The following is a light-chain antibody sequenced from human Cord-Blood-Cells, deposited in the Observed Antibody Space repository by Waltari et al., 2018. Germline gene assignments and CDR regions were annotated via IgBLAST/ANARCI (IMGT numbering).Light chain of an antibody. J-gene: IGKJ2*03. Sequence: DIQMNQSPSSLSASVGDRVTITCRARQSTSSYLNWYQQKPGKAPKLLIYAASSLQSGVPSRFSGSGSGTDFTLTISSLQPEDFATYYCQQSYSTPYSFGQGTKLEIK. V-gene: IGKV1-39*01. CDR3: QQSYSTPYS. CDR2: AAS. CDR1: QSTSSY.